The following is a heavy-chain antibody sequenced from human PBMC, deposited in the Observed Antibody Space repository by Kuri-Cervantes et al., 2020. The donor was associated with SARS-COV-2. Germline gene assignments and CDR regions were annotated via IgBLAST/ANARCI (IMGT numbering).Heavy chain of an antibody. CDR2: INPNSGGT. Sequence: ASVKVSCKASGYTFTGYYMHWVRQAPGQGLEWMGWINPNSGGTNYAQKFQGRVTMTRDTSISTAYMELNRLRSDDTAVYYCARGGTGIFTWFDPWGQGTLVTVSS. J-gene: IGHJ5*02. CDR1: GYTFTGYY. CDR3: ARGGTGIFTWFDP. V-gene: IGHV1-2*02.